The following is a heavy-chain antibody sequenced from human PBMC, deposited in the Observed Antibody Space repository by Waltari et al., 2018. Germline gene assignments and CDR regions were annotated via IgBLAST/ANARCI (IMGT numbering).Heavy chain of an antibody. CDR1: GGSISSGAYS. CDR3: AREWSLNWIDP. D-gene: IGHD2-15*01. J-gene: IGHJ5*02. Sequence: QLQLQESGSGLVKPSQNLSLTSAVSGGSISSGAYSWSWIRQPPGKGLEWMGYINHSGTTYYNPSLRSRVTMSVDKSKNQFSLKLSSVTAADTAVYFCAREWSLNWIDPWGQGTLVTVSS. CDR2: INHSGTT. V-gene: IGHV4-30-2*01.